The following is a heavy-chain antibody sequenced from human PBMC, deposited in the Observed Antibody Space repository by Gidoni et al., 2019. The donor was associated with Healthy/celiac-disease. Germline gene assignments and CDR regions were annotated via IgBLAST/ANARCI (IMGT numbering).Heavy chain of an antibody. Sequence: EVQLVESGGGVVQPGRSLRLSCTASGFTFGDYAMSWFRQAPGKGLALVGFIRSKAYGGTTESAASVKGRFTISRDDSKSIAYLQMTSLRTEDTAVYYCTRRIYGDYAWGQGTLVTVSS. CDR2: IRSKAYGGTT. CDR3: TRRIYGDYA. CDR1: GFTFGDYA. D-gene: IGHD4-17*01. V-gene: IGHV3-49*03. J-gene: IGHJ4*02.